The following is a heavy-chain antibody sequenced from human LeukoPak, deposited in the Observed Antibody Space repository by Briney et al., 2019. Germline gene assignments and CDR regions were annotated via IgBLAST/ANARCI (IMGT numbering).Heavy chain of an antibody. CDR2: IRGDGFDT. D-gene: IGHD2-2*01. Sequence: PGGSLRLSCTASGFTFRDSWMHWVRRAPGKGLVWVSRIRGDGFDTGYADSVRGRFTISRDNGKNTLYLQMNSLRAEDTAVYYCARLLMSSSSTHFDPWGQGTLVTVSS. V-gene: IGHV3-74*01. CDR3: ARLLMSSSSTHFDP. J-gene: IGHJ5*02. CDR1: GFTFRDSW.